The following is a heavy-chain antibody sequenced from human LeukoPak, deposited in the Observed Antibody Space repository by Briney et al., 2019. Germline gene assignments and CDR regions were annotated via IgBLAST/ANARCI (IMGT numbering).Heavy chain of an antibody. CDR1: GGSISSYY. CDR3: ARQRHDYGGYYFDY. J-gene: IGHJ4*02. V-gene: IGHV4-59*08. D-gene: IGHD4-17*01. Sequence: RASETLSLTCTVSGGSISSYYWSWIRQPPGKGLEWIGYIYYSGSTNYSPSLKSRVTISVDTSKNQFSLKLSSVTAADTAVYYCARQRHDYGGYYFDYWGQGTLVTVSS. CDR2: IYYSGST.